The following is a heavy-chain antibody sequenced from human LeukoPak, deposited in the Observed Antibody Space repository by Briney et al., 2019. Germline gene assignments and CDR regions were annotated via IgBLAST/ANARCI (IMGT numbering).Heavy chain of an antibody. V-gene: IGHV3-30-3*01. Sequence: GGSLRLSCAASGFTFSSYAMHWVRQAPGKGLEWVAVISYDGSNKYYADSVKGRFTISRDNSKNTLYLQTNSLRAEDTAVYYCAREDTAMALVDYWGQGTLVTVSS. CDR1: GFTFSSYA. D-gene: IGHD5-18*01. CDR2: ISYDGSNK. CDR3: AREDTAMALVDY. J-gene: IGHJ4*02.